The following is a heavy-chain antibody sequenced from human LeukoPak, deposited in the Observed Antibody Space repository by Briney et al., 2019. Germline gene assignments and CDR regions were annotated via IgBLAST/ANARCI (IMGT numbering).Heavy chain of an antibody. D-gene: IGHD4-17*01. CDR2: SRGYNGDT. CDR1: GYTFTAYG. CDR3: ARKAYGDYAQNDY. V-gene: IGHV1-18*01. J-gene: IGHJ4*02. Sequence: ASVKASCKASGYTFTAYGINWVRQAPGQRLKWMEWSRGYNGDTKYAQRLQGRVTMTTDTSTSTAYMELRSLRSDDTAVYYCARKAYGDYAQNDYWGQGTLVTVSS.